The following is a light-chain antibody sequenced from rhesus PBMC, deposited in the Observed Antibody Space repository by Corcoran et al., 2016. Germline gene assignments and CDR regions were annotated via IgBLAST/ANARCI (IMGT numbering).Light chain of an antibody. J-gene: IGKJ1*01. Sequence: DIQMTQSPSSLSASVGDRVTITCRASQDSGTWLAWYQQKPGKAPKLLIYKASTLQSGVPSRYSGSGAGPEFTLPISSLQPEDFATYYYQQHHTTPRTFGQGTKVEIK. V-gene: IGKV1-21*01. CDR1: QDSGTW. CDR2: KAS. CDR3: QQHHTTPRT.